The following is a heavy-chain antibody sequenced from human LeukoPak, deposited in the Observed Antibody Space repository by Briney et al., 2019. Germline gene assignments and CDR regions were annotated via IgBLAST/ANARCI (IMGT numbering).Heavy chain of an antibody. J-gene: IGHJ3*02. CDR2: INTDGSST. CDR3: ATGAPESRYAFDI. Sequence: PGGSLRLSCAASGFTFSNYWMHWVRQAPGKGLLWVSHINTDGSSTTYADSVKGRFTISSDNAKNTLYLQMNGLRAEDTAVYYCATGAPESRYAFDIWGQGTMVTVSS. D-gene: IGHD1-14*01. V-gene: IGHV3-74*03. CDR1: GFTFSNYW.